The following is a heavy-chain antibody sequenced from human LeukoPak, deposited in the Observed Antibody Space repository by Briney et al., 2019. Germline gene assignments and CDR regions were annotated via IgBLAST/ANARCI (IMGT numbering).Heavy chain of an antibody. V-gene: IGHV4-4*07. CDR3: AGGKSSSWYDGGY. CDR1: GGSISSYY. D-gene: IGHD6-13*01. Sequence: PSETLSLICTVSGGSISSYYWSWIRQPAGSGLEWIGRLYTSGTTNYNPSLKSRVTMSVDTSKNQFSLKLRSVTAADTAVYYCAGGKSSSWYDGGYWGQGTLVTVSS. CDR2: LYTSGTT. J-gene: IGHJ4*02.